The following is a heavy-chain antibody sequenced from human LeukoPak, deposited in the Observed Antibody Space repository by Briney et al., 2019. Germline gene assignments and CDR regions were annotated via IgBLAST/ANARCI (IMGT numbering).Heavy chain of an antibody. CDR2: VYHNGNT. D-gene: IGHD3-9*01. CDR3: TRNILGAPVGWEL. CDR1: GDSIASYY. V-gene: IGHV4-59*01. Sequence: SESLSLTCTVSGDSIASYYWSWIRHHPVKALESIGYVYHNGNTNYNPSLKNRVTMSIDLSNNRFPLKLSSLTAAKTSVYFCTRNILGAPVGWELWGQGNLVTVSS. J-gene: IGHJ4*02.